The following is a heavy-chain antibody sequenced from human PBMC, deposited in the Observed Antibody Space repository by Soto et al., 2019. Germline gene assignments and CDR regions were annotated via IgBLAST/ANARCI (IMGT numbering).Heavy chain of an antibody. Sequence: GGSLRLSCAASGLTVSSNNMSWVRQAPGKGLEWVAIVFSDGNTYHADSVKGRFTVSRDNSKNTLDLQMNTLGAEDTAVYYCARGDFDCWGQGTLVTVSS. V-gene: IGHV3-53*01. CDR2: VFSDGNT. J-gene: IGHJ4*02. CDR3: ARGDFDC. D-gene: IGHD3-16*01. CDR1: GLTVSSNN.